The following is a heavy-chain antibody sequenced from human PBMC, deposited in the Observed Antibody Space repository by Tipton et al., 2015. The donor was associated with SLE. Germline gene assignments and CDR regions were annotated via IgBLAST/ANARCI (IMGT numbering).Heavy chain of an antibody. CDR1: GGSISSGVYY. Sequence: TLSLTCTVSGGSISSGVYYWSWIRQHPGKGLEWFGYIYYSGTTYYTPSLKSRLSMSVDTSKNHFSLKLTSVTAADTAVYYCAREWVGEGAFDIWGPGTMVTVSS. J-gene: IGHJ3*02. V-gene: IGHV4-31*03. CDR2: IYYSGTT. CDR3: AREWVGEGAFDI. D-gene: IGHD3-16*01.